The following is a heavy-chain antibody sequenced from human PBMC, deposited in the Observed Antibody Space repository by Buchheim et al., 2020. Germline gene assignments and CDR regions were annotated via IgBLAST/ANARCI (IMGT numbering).Heavy chain of an antibody. V-gene: IGHV3-48*02. J-gene: IGHJ4*02. CDR1: GFTFSSYA. CDR3: ARDRLGGGF. CDR2: ISSSTTTI. Sequence: EIQLVESGGDLVQPGGSLRLSCAASGFTFSSYAMNWVRQGPGKGLEWIAYISSSTTTIYYADSVEGRFTVSTDNDRNSLYIQMDSLRDEDTAVYYCARDRLGGGFWGQGTL. D-gene: IGHD6-25*01.